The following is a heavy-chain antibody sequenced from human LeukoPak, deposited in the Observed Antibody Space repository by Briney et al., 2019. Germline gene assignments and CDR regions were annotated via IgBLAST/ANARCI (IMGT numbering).Heavy chain of an antibody. J-gene: IGHJ6*02. CDR2: ISPFNGNT. Sequence: ASVKVSCKASGYTFTSYGISWVRQAPGQGLEWMGWISPFNGNTNYAQKLQGRVTIPTDTSTSTVYMELRSLRSDDTAVYYCARDLGIVVVAAALRHYGLDVWGQGTTVTVSS. CDR1: GYTFTSYG. CDR3: ARDLGIVVVAAALRHYGLDV. V-gene: IGHV1-18*01. D-gene: IGHD2-15*01.